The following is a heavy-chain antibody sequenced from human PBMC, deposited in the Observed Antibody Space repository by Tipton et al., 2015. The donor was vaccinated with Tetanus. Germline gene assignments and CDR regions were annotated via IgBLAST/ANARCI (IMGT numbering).Heavy chain of an antibody. CDR2: IHYSGST. J-gene: IGHJ6*02. V-gene: IGHV4-30-4*07. Sequence: GLVKPSQTLSLNCVVPGGSISTGGYSWSWFRQPPGKGLEWIGYIHYSGSTYYNPSFKSRVSMSVDTSKNQFSLNLTSVTAADTAVYYCARGDYYGSGTYDVWGQGTTVTVPS. CDR1: GGSISTGGYS. CDR3: ARGDYYGSGTYDV. D-gene: IGHD3-10*01.